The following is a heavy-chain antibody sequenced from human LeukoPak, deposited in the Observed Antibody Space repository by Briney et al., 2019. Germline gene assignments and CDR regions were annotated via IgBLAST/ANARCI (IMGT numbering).Heavy chain of an antibody. CDR2: INSDGINT. Sequence: GGSLRLSCAASGFTFSNYWMHWVRQAPGKGLVWVSRINSDGINTSYADSVKGRFTISRDNAKNSLYLQMNRLRAEDTAVYYCARGSESSDAWGQGTLVTVSS. CDR1: GFTFSNYW. J-gene: IGHJ5*02. D-gene: IGHD6-25*01. V-gene: IGHV3-74*01. CDR3: ARGSESSDA.